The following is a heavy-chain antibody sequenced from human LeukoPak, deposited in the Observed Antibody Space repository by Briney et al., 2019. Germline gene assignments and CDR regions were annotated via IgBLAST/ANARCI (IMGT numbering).Heavy chain of an antibody. V-gene: IGHV3-7*01. J-gene: IGHJ6*03. CDR1: GFTFSRYW. CDR2: MSQDGSEK. D-gene: IGHD3-10*01. CDR3: ARDGELLWFGNVDYYYMDV. Sequence: GGSLRLSCAASGFTFSRYWMSWVRQAPGRGLEWVANMSQDGSEKHYVDSVRGRFTISRDNAKNSLHLQMNGLRVEDTAVYHCARDGELLWFGNVDYYYMDVWGKGTTVTVSS.